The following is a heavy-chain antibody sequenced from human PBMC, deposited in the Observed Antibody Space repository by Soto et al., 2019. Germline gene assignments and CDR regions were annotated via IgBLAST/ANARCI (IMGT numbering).Heavy chain of an antibody. CDR2: IIPIFGTP. Sequence: QVQLVQSGAEVKKPGSSVKVSCKASGGIFSTYAISWLRQAPGQGLEWMGGIIPIFGTPNYAQKFQGRVTITADESTSTAYMELSRLRSEDTAVYYCARADCTGAYCYSWPFNYGVDVWGQGTTVTVSS. CDR1: GGIFSTYA. J-gene: IGHJ6*02. V-gene: IGHV1-69*01. CDR3: ARADCTGAYCYSWPFNYGVDV. D-gene: IGHD2-15*01.